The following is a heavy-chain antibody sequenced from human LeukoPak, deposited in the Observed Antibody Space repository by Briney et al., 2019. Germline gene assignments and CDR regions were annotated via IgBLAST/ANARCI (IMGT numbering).Heavy chain of an antibody. V-gene: IGHV4-31*03. CDR2: IYYSGST. Sequence: SETLSLTCTVSGGSISSGGYYWSWIRQHPGKGLEWIGYIYYSGSTYYNPSLKSRVTISVDTSKNQFSLKLSSVTAADTAVYYCARGGDSSGYYYADAFDIWGQGTMVTVSP. CDR1: GGSISSGGYY. J-gene: IGHJ3*02. D-gene: IGHD3-22*01. CDR3: ARGGDSSGYYYADAFDI.